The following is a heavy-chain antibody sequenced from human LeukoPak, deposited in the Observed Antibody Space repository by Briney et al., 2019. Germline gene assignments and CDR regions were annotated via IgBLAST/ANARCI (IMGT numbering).Heavy chain of an antibody. Sequence: GGSLRLSCVASGFTVSSNYMSWVRQAPGKGLEWVSVLYSGGNTYYSDSVKGRFTISRDTSKNTLYLQMNSPRAEDTAVYYCARDEGYFDYWGQGTLVTVSS. CDR2: LYSGGNT. CDR1: GFTVSSNY. CDR3: ARDEGYFDY. V-gene: IGHV3-53*01. J-gene: IGHJ4*02.